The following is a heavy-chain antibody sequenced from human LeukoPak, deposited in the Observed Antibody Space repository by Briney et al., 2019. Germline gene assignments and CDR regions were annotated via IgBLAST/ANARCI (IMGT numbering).Heavy chain of an antibody. J-gene: IGHJ4*02. CDR1: GGSISSGSYY. V-gene: IGHV4-61*02. D-gene: IGHD3-10*01. Sequence: PSQTLSLTCTVSGGSISSGSYYWSWIRQPAGKGLEGIGRIYTGGSTNYNPSLKSRVTISVDTSKNQFSLKLSSVTAADTAVYYCAREWFLPDYWGQGTLVTVSS. CDR2: IYTGGST. CDR3: AREWFLPDY.